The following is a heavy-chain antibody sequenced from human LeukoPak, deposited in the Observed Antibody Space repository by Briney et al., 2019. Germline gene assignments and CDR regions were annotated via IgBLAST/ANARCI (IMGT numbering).Heavy chain of an antibody. J-gene: IGHJ4*02. CDR2: ISGYNGNT. D-gene: IGHD6-19*01. CDR3: ATLRWGSGRYAGDY. CDR1: GYTFTTYN. V-gene: IGHV1-18*01. Sequence: ASVKVSCKASGYTFTTYNINWVRQAPGQGLEWMGWISGYNGNTNYTQKLQGRVTMTTDTSTSTAYMELRSLKSDDTAVYYCATLRWGSGRYAGDYWGQGSLVTVSS.